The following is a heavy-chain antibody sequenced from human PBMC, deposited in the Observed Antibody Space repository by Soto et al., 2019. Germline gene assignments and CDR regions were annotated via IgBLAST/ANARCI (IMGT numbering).Heavy chain of an antibody. V-gene: IGHV1-69*13. Sequence: SVKVSCKASGGTFSSYAISWVRQAPGQGLEWMGGIIHIFGTANYAQKFQGRVTITADESTSTAYMELSSLRSEETAVYYCARRGIRGRLDYCEGMDVAGQGTTVTLSS. J-gene: IGHJ6*02. D-gene: IGHD3-16*01. CDR2: IIHIFGTA. CDR3: ARRGIRGRLDYCEGMDV. CDR1: GGTFSSYA.